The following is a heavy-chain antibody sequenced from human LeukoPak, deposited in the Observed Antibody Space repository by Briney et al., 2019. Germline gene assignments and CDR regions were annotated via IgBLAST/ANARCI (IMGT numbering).Heavy chain of an antibody. CDR2: IHYSGST. CDR1: GVSISSHY. CDR3: ARVKSAIGAYYYDGSGYYYLDY. J-gene: IGHJ4*02. Sequence: PSETLSLTCTVSGVSISSHYWSWIRQPPGKGLQWIGYIHYSGSTNWNPSLKSRVIISVDTSKNQFSLKLSSVTAADTAVYYCARVKSAIGAYYYDGSGYYYLDYWGQGTLVTVSS. V-gene: IGHV4-59*11. D-gene: IGHD3-22*01.